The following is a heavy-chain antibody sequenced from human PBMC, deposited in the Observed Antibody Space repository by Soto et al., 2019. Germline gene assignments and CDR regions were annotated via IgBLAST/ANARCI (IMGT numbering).Heavy chain of an antibody. CDR1: GFTFSSHG. Sequence: GGSLRLSCAASGFTFSSHGMNWVRQAPGKGLEWVSHISSSGSTIYYADSVKGRFTISRDNAKNSLYLQMNSLRAEDTAVYYCAREAYSSGWYGDYYFDYWGQGTLVTVSS. D-gene: IGHD6-19*01. J-gene: IGHJ4*02. V-gene: IGHV3-48*03. CDR2: ISSSGSTI. CDR3: AREAYSSGWYGDYYFDY.